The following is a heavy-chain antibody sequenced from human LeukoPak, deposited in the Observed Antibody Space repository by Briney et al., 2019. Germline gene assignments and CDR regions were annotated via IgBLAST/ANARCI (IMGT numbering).Heavy chain of an antibody. Sequence: GGSLRLSCAASGFTFSIYGMHWVRQAPGKGLEWVAVIWYDGSNEIYADSVKGRFTISRDNSKNTLYLQMDSLRDEDTAVYYRAREIRSRWYYIESWGQGTLVTVSS. CDR1: GFTFSIYG. CDR3: AREIRSRWYYIES. D-gene: IGHD2-15*01. CDR2: IWYDGSNE. V-gene: IGHV3-33*01. J-gene: IGHJ4*02.